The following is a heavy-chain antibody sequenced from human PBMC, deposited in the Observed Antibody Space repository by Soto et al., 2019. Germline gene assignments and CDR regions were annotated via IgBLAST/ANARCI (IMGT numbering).Heavy chain of an antibody. J-gene: IGHJ4*02. V-gene: IGHV1-3*01. CDR3: ASGGDGALIVD. CDR2: INAGNGKT. Sequence: QVQLVQSGAEVKKPGASVKVSCKASGYTFTSYAIHWVRQAPGQRLEWMAWINAGNGKTRYSRKFQDRVTLTRDTSASTAYMDLSSLTSEDTALYYCASGGDGALIVDWGQGTLVTVSS. CDR1: GYTFTSYA. D-gene: IGHD1-26*01.